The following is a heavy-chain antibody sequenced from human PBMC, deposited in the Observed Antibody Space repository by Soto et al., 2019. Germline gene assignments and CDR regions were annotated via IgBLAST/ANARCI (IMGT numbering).Heavy chain of an antibody. D-gene: IGHD6-6*01. Sequence: GASVKVSCKASAGTFSSYAISWLRQAPGQGLEWMGGIIPIFGTANYAQKFQGRVTITADESTSTAYMELSSLRSEDTAVYYCATYSSSSGYYYYYGMDVWGQGTTVTVSS. V-gene: IGHV1-69*13. CDR2: IIPIFGTA. CDR3: ATYSSSSGYYYYYGMDV. J-gene: IGHJ6*02. CDR1: AGTFSSYA.